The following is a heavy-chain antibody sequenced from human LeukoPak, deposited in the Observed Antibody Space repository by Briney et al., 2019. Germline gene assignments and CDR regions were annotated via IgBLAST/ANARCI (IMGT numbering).Heavy chain of an antibody. Sequence: GESLKISCKGSGYSFPSYWIGWVRQMPGKGLEWMGIIYPGDSDTIYSPSFQGQVTISADTSISTAYLQWNSLKASDTATYYCARFGRSGSYGMDVWGQGTTVTVSS. V-gene: IGHV5-51*01. CDR2: IYPGDSDT. J-gene: IGHJ6*02. D-gene: IGHD1-26*01. CDR1: GYSFPSYW. CDR3: ARFGRSGSYGMDV.